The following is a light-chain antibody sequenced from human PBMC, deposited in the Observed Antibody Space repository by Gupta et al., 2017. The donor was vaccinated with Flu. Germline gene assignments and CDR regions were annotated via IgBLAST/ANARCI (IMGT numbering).Light chain of an antibody. Sequence: DIQMTQSPSSLSASVGDRVTITCRASQSISSYLNWYQQKPGKAPKLLIYAASSWQSGVPSRFSGSGSGTDFTLTISSRQPEDFATYYCQQSHSTRKYSFGQGTKLEIK. J-gene: IGKJ2*03. CDR3: QQSHSTRKYS. V-gene: IGKV1-39*01. CDR2: AAS. CDR1: QSISSY.